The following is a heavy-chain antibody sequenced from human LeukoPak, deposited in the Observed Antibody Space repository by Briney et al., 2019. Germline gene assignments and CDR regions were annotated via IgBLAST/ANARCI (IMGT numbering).Heavy chain of an antibody. J-gene: IGHJ4*02. V-gene: IGHV3-43*02. D-gene: IGHD5-18*01. CDR3: AKGLGFSYGVGFDY. CDR1: GFTFDDYA. Sequence: PGGSLSLSCAASGFTFDDYAMHWVRQSPGKGLEWVSLISGDGGRTYYADSVKGRFTISRDNRRNSLYLQMNSLTTEDSALYYCAKGLGFSYGVGFDYWGQGTLVTVSS. CDR2: ISGDGGRT.